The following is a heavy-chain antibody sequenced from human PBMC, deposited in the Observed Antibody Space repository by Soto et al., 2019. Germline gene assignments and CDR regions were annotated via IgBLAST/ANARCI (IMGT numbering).Heavy chain of an antibody. Sequence: SGPTLVNPTQTLTLTRTFSGFSLSTSGVGVAWIRQPPGKALEWLALIYWDDGKRYSPSLKTRLNITKDTSKNQVVLTLTNVDPVDTATYYCAHRPAYDTSTGYYPFDYWGQGSLVTVSS. CDR2: IYWDDGK. CDR3: AHRPAYDTSTGYYPFDY. CDR1: GFSLSTSGVG. D-gene: IGHD3-9*01. V-gene: IGHV2-5*02. J-gene: IGHJ4*02.